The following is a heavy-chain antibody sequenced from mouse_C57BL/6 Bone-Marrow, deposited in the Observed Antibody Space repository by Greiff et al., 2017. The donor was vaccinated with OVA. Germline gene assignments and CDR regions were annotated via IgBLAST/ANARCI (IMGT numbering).Heavy chain of an antibody. Sequence: EVHLVESGGGLVKPGGSLKLSCAASGFTFSSYAMSWVRQTPEKRLEWVATISDGGSYTYYPDNVKGRFTISRDNAKNNLYLQMSHLKSEDTAMYYCAREGVPLAYWGQGTLVTVSA. V-gene: IGHV5-4*01. J-gene: IGHJ3*01. CDR2: ISDGGSYT. CDR3: AREGVPLAY. CDR1: GFTFSSYA.